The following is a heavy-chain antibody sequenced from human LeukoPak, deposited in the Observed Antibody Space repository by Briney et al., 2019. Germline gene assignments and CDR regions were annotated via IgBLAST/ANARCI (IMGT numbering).Heavy chain of an antibody. CDR1: GYTFTSYD. J-gene: IGHJ5*02. Sequence: ASVKVSCKASGYTFTSYDINWVRQATGQGLEWMGWMNPNSGNTGYAQKFQGRVTITRNTSISTAYMELSSLRSEDTAVYYCARFQYGSGSRWFDPWGQGTLVTVSS. CDR3: ARFQYGSGSRWFDP. D-gene: IGHD3-10*01. CDR2: MNPNSGNT. V-gene: IGHV1-8*03.